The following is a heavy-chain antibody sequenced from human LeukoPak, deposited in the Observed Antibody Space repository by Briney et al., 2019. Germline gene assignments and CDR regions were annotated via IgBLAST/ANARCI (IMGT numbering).Heavy chain of an antibody. Sequence: SETLSLTCTVSGGSVSSGSYYWSWIRQPPGKGLEWIGYIYYSRSTNYNPSLKSRVTISVDTSKNQFSLKLSSVTAADTAVYYCASIYSSSSRRVDYWGQGTLVTVSS. CDR3: ASIYSSSSRRVDY. J-gene: IGHJ4*02. CDR2: IYYSRST. CDR1: GGSVSSGSYY. V-gene: IGHV4-61*01. D-gene: IGHD6-6*01.